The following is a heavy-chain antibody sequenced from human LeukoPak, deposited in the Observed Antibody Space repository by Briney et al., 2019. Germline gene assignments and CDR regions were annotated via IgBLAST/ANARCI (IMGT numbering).Heavy chain of an antibody. Sequence: GGSLRLSCAASGFTFSSYTMSWVRQAPGKGLEWVSGISGGGGGTYYADSVKGRFTISRDNSKNTLYLQMNSLRGEDTAVYYCAEAVRSATNFDDWGQGTLVTVSS. V-gene: IGHV3-23*01. CDR3: AEAVRSATNFDD. D-gene: IGHD6-19*01. CDR1: GFTFSSYT. CDR2: ISGGGGGT. J-gene: IGHJ4*02.